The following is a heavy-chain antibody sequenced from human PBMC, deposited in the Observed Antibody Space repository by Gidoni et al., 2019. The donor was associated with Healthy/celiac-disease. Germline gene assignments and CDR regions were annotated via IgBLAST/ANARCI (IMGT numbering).Heavy chain of an antibody. CDR3: AKRLEWFGEGPFDY. D-gene: IGHD3-10*01. V-gene: IGHV3-23*01. J-gene: IGHJ4*02. CDR1: GFTFSSYA. CDR2: ISGSGGST. Sequence: EVQLLESGGGLVQPGGSLRLSCAASGFTFSSYAMSWVRQAPGKGLVWVSAISGSGGSTYYEDSVKGRFTISRDNSKNTLYLQMNSLRAEDTAVYYCAKRLEWFGEGPFDYWGQGTLVTVSS.